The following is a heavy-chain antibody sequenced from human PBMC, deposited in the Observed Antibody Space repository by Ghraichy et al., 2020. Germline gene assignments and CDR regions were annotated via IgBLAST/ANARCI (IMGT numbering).Heavy chain of an antibody. CDR3: ARHRVHYCTTTSCRGNYFDP. CDR2: IYYNGST. Sequence: SETLSLTCTVSNGSIGFYYWSWIRQPPGRGLEWIASIYYNGSTNYSPSLKSRVTISIDTSKNLFSLELTSLTAADTAVYYCARHRVHYCTTTSCRGNYFDPWGHGTLVT. CDR1: NGSIGFYY. J-gene: IGHJ5*02. D-gene: IGHD2-2*01. V-gene: IGHV4-59*01.